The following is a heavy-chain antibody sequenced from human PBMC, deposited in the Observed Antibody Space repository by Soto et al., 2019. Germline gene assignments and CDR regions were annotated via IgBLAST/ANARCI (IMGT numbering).Heavy chain of an antibody. J-gene: IGHJ4*02. CDR1: GFTFINFA. V-gene: IGHV3-23*01. D-gene: IGHD2-15*01. CDR2: ISGGDVAT. Sequence: PGGSLRLSCAASGFTFINFAMTWVRQAPGKGLEWVSSISGGDVATFYTDSVKGRFTISRDNSRNTLYLQMSSLRAEDTAVYYCAKSQSSGGNTPCDYWGQGDVVTISS. CDR3: AKSQSSGGNTPCDY.